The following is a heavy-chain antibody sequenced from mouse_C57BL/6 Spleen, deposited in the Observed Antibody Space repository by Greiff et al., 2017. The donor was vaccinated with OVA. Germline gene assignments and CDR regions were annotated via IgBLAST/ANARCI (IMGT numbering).Heavy chain of an antibody. J-gene: IGHJ3*01. CDR3: TTTYGYAWFAY. CDR2: IDPENGDT. Sequence: VQLKQSGAELVRPGASVKLSCTASGFNIKDDYMHWVKQRPEQGLEWIGWIDPENGDTENASKFQGKATITADTSSNTAYLQLSSLTSEDTAVYYCTTTYGYAWFAYWGQGTLVTVSA. CDR1: GFNIKDDY. D-gene: IGHD2-2*01. V-gene: IGHV14-4*01.